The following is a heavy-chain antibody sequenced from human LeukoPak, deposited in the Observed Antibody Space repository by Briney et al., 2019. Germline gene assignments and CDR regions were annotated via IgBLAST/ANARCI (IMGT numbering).Heavy chain of an antibody. CDR2: ISWNSGSI. J-gene: IGHJ3*02. CDR3: AKGPLPGSSSWEGDAFDI. Sequence: GGSLRLSCAASGFTFDDYAMHWVRQAPGKGLEWVSGISWNSGSIGYADSVKGRFTISRDNAKNSLYLQMNSLRAEDTALYYCAKGPLPGSSSWEGDAFDIWGQGTMVTVSS. D-gene: IGHD6-13*01. CDR1: GFTFDDYA. V-gene: IGHV3-9*01.